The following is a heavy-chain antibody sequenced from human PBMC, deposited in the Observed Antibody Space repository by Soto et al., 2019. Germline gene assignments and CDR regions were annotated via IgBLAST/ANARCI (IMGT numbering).Heavy chain of an antibody. CDR1: GGSISSGDYY. Sequence: PSETLSLTCTVSGGSISSGDYYWTWIRQPPGKGLEWIGYIYYSGSTYYNPSLKSRVTISVDTSKTQFSLKLSSVTAADTAVYSWAREGLRMVGATPDYYYGRDVGGKGTRVPFPP. J-gene: IGHJ6*04. V-gene: IGHV4-30-4*01. D-gene: IGHD1-26*01. CDR2: IYYSGST. CDR3: AREGLRMVGATPDYYYGRDV.